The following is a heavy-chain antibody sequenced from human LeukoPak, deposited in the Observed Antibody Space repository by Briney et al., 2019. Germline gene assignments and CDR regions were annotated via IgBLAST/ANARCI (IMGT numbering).Heavy chain of an antibody. CDR3: AKGVPDSGDYVDY. CDR1: GFTFSDYG. CDR2: ISYDGSNK. V-gene: IGHV3-30*18. Sequence: GGSLRLSCAVSGFTFSDYGMHWVRQAPGKRLEWVAVISYDGSNKYYADSVKGRFTISRDNSKNTLYLQMNSLRAEDTAVFYCAKGVPDSGDYVDYWGQGPLVPVSS. J-gene: IGHJ4*02. D-gene: IGHD4-17*01.